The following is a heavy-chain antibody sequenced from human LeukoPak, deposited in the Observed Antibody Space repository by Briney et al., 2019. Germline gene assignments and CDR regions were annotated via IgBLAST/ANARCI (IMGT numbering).Heavy chain of an antibody. Sequence: PSETLSLTCAVYGGSFSGYYWSWIRQSPGKGLEWIGEIDHDGRTNYNPSLKSRVTISADTSRIQFFLKVRSVTAADTAVYYCARGGITGTTCWFDPWGQGTQVTVSS. V-gene: IGHV4-34*01. J-gene: IGHJ5*02. D-gene: IGHD1-7*01. CDR1: GGSFSGYY. CDR2: IDHDGRT. CDR3: ARGGITGTTCWFDP.